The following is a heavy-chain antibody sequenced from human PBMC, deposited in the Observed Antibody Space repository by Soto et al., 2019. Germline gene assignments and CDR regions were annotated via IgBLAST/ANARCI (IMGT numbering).Heavy chain of an antibody. CDR3: TSSSDRGY. CDR2: INVGNGNA. J-gene: IGHJ4*02. D-gene: IGHD1-7*01. Sequence: QVQLVQSGAEVKKPGASVKVSCKTSGYTYTEYPIHWVRQAPGQGLEWMGWINVGNGNAKYSEKFQGRVTMTRDTSASTVYIELSSLGSEDTAVYYCTSSSDRGYWGQGTLVTVSS. CDR1: GYTYTEYP. V-gene: IGHV1-3*01.